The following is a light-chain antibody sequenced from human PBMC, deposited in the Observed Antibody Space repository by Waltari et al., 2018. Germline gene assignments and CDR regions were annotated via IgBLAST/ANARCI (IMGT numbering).Light chain of an antibody. Sequence: EIVLTQSPGTLYLSHGERATLSWRSRHGLSGSYVAWYQQKPGQAPRLFIYGASTSATGIPGRFSVSGSGTDFTLSISRLEPEDVAVYYCQQYGSSPWTFGQGTKVEIK. V-gene: IGKV3-20*01. CDR2: GAS. CDR3: QQYGSSPWT. J-gene: IGKJ1*01. CDR1: HGLSGSY.